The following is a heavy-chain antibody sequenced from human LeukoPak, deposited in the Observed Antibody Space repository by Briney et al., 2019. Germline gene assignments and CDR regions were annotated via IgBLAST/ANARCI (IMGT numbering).Heavy chain of an antibody. CDR2: IYYSGST. J-gene: IGHJ5*02. D-gene: IGHD4-17*01. Sequence: SETLSLTCTVSGGSISSGDYYWSWLRQPPGKGLEWIGYIYYSGSTYYNPSLKSRVTISVDTSKNQFSLKLSSVTAADTAVYYCARGNYGDPNWFDPWGQGTLVTVSS. CDR1: GGSISSGDYY. CDR3: ARGNYGDPNWFDP. V-gene: IGHV4-30-4*01.